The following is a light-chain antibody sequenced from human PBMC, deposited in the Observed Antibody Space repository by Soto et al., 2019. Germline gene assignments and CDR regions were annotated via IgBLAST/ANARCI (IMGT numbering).Light chain of an antibody. J-gene: IGLJ1*01. V-gene: IGLV2-14*01. CDR2: EVS. CDR3: QSYDDRNLYV. Sequence: QSALTQPASVSGSPGQSITIACTGSSSDIGSYNYVSWYQQHPGKAPKLVIYEVSSRPSGISNRFSGSKSGNTASLTISGLQAEDEADYYCQSYDDRNLYVFGTGTKLTVL. CDR1: SSDIGSYNY.